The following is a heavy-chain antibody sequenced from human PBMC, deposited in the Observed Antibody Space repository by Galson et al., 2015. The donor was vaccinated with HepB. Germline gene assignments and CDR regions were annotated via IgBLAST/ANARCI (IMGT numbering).Heavy chain of an antibody. Sequence: SETLSLTCAVYGGSFSGYYWSWIRRPPGKGLEWIGEINHSGSTNYNPSLKSRVTISVDTSKNQFSLKLSSVTAADTAVYYCARTTPGWLRFPRPFDYWGQGTLVTVSS. V-gene: IGHV4-34*01. D-gene: IGHD5-12*01. CDR1: GGSFSGYY. CDR3: ARTTPGWLRFPRPFDY. J-gene: IGHJ4*02. CDR2: INHSGST.